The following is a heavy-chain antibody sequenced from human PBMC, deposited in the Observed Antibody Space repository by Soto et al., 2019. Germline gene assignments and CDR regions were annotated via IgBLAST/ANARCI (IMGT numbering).Heavy chain of an antibody. CDR1: GFTFSSYA. J-gene: IGHJ3*02. Sequence: QVQLVESGGGVVQPGRSLRLSCAASGFTFSSYAMHWVRQAPGKGLEWVAVISYDGSNKYYADSVKGRFTISRDNSKNTLYLQMNSLRVEDTAVYYCARVLYRYYDSSGYYYRGDAFDIWGQGTMVTVSS. CDR2: ISYDGSNK. D-gene: IGHD3-22*01. CDR3: ARVLYRYYDSSGYYYRGDAFDI. V-gene: IGHV3-30-3*01.